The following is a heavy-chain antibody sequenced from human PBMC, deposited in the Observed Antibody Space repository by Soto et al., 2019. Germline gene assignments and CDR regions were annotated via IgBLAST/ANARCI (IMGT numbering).Heavy chain of an antibody. Sequence: PSEILSLTCTVSGGSISSYYWSWIRQPPGKGLEWIGYIYYSGSTNYNPSLKSRVTISVDTSKNQFSLKLSSVTAADTAVYYCASLGKQLVFRYWGQGTLATV. D-gene: IGHD6-13*01. CDR3: ASLGKQLVFRY. CDR1: GGSISSYY. J-gene: IGHJ4*02. V-gene: IGHV4-59*08. CDR2: IYYSGST.